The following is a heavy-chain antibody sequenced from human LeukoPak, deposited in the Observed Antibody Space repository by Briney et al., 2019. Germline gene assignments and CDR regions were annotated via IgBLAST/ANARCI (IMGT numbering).Heavy chain of an antibody. CDR2: ISDHGSIT. CDR3: ARDLSGYYDN. Sequence: GGSLGLSCAASGFTFSSYWMHWVCQAPEKGLVWVSRISDHGSITNFADSVEGRFTISRDTAKNTLYLEMNSLRAEDTAVYYCARDLSGYYDNSGQGTLVTVSS. D-gene: IGHD3-10*01. V-gene: IGHV3-74*01. J-gene: IGHJ4*02. CDR1: GFTFSSYW.